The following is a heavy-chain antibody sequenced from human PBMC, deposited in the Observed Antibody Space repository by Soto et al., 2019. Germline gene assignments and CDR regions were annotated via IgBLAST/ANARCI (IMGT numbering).Heavy chain of an antibody. V-gene: IGHV3-9*01. D-gene: IGHD6-13*01. CDR1: GFSFDDYA. J-gene: IGHJ6*02. CDR2: ISWSSGSI. Sequence: PGGSLRLSCAASGFSFDDYAMHWVRQAPGKGLEWVSGISWSSGSIGHADSVKGRFTISRDNAKNSLYLQMNSLRAEDTAVYYCARERGSRYYYYGMDVWGQGTTVTVSS. CDR3: ARERGSRYYYYGMDV.